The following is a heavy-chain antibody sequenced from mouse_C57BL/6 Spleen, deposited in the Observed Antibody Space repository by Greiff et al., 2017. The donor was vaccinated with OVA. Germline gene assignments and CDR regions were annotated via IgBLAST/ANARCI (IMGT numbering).Heavy chain of an antibody. Sequence: VQLQQSGAELVKPGASVKLSCTASGFNIKDYYMHWVKQRTEQGLEWIGRIDPEDGETKYAPKFQGKATITADTYTNTAYLHLSSLTSEDTAVYYCASPTTVVASDYWGQGTTLTVSS. J-gene: IGHJ2*01. V-gene: IGHV14-2*01. CDR2: IDPEDGET. CDR3: ASPTTVVASDY. D-gene: IGHD1-1*01. CDR1: GFNIKDYY.